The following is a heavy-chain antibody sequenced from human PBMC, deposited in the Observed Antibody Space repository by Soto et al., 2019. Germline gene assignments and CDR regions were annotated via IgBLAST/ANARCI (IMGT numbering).Heavy chain of an antibody. Sequence: ASVKVSCKASGYTFTSYDINWVRQATGQGLEWMGWMNPNSGNTGYAQKFQGRVTMTRNTSISTAYMELSSLRSEDTAVYYCARGSKGFPARIAARRRYFDYWGQGTLVTVSS. CDR1: GYTFTSYD. CDR2: MNPNSGNT. CDR3: ARGSKGFPARIAARRRYFDY. V-gene: IGHV1-8*01. D-gene: IGHD6-6*01. J-gene: IGHJ4*02.